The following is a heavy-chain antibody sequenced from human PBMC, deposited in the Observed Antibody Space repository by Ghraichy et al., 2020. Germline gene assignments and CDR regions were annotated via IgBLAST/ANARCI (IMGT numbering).Heavy chain of an antibody. CDR3: ARGSRVVRFYYYDGMDV. CDR2: ITSSSRTK. D-gene: IGHD4-23*01. V-gene: IGHV3-48*02. J-gene: IGHJ6*02. Sequence: GGSLRLSCVGSGFNLSTYSMNWVRQAPGKGLEWVAYITSSSRTKSYADSVKGRFTISRDNAQNSLYLQMNNLRDEDTAIYYCARGSRVVRFYYYDGMDVWGQGTTVTVS. CDR1: GFNLSTYS.